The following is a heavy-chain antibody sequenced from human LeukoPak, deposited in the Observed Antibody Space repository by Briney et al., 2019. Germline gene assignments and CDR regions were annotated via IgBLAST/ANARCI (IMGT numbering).Heavy chain of an antibody. J-gene: IGHJ4*02. Sequence: SETLSLTCTVSGGSISSSSYYWGWIRQPPGKGLEWIGSIYYSGSTYYNPSLKSRVTISVDTSKNQFSLKLSSVTAADTAVYYCARTYDSSGIDYWGQGTLVTVSS. CDR3: ARTYDSSGIDY. D-gene: IGHD3-22*01. CDR2: IYYSGST. CDR1: GGSISSSSYY. V-gene: IGHV4-39*07.